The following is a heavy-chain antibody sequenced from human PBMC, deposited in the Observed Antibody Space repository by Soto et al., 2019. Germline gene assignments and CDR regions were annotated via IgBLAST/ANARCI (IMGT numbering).Heavy chain of an antibody. Sequence: QVHLVESGGGVVQPGRSLRLSCAASGLTFSNYAMHWVRQAPGNGLEWVAFISYDGTNRCYPDSVKGRFTISRDNSKNTLYLQMNSLKTEDTAVYYCARESSSTVTTGGGGSAKDYWGQGTLVTVSS. J-gene: IGHJ4*02. CDR2: ISYDGTNR. V-gene: IGHV3-30-3*01. D-gene: IGHD4-17*01. CDR3: ARESSSTVTTGGGGSAKDY. CDR1: GLTFSNYA.